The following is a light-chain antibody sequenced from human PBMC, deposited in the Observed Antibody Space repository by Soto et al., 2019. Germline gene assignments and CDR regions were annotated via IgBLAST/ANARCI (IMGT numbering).Light chain of an antibody. CDR3: QQYGSSSWT. CDR2: GAS. Sequence: EIVLTQSPGTLSLSPGKRATLSCRASQSISSSYLAWYQQRPGQAPRLLIYGASSRATGIPDRFSGSGSGTEFTLTIIRLEPEDFAVYYCQQYGSSSWTFGQGTNVDI. J-gene: IGKJ1*01. V-gene: IGKV3-20*01. CDR1: QSISSSY.